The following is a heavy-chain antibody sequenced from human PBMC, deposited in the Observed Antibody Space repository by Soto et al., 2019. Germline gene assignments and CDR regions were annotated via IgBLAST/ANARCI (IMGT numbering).Heavy chain of an antibody. V-gene: IGHV3-66*01. CDR2: IYSDGST. D-gene: IGHD3-9*01. J-gene: IGHJ4*02. CDR1: GFTVNSNY. CDR3: ATLTKYDILTGFYPC. Sequence: EVQLVESGGGLVQPGGSLRLSCAASGFTVNSNYMSWVRQAPGKGLEWVSVIYSDGSTYYADSVKGRFIISRDNSNNPLYFQMNSLRAEDTAVYYCATLTKYDILTGFYPCWGQGTLVNVSS.